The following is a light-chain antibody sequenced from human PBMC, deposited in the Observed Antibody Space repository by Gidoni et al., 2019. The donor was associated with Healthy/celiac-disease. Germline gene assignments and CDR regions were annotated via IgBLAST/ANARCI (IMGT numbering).Light chain of an antibody. CDR3: AAWDDSLSGWV. J-gene: IGLJ3*02. CDR1: RSNSGSNY. CDR2: RNN. V-gene: IGLV1-47*01. Sequence: SVLTEPPSAAGTPGQRVTISCSGSRSNSGSNYVYWYQQRPGTAPKLLIYRNNQRPSGVPDRFSGSKSGTSASLAISGLRSEDDADYYCAAWDDSLSGWVFGGGTKLTVL.